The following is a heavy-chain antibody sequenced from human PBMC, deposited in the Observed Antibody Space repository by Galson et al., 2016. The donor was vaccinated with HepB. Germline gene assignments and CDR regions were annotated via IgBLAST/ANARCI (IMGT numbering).Heavy chain of an antibody. J-gene: IGHJ6*02. V-gene: IGHV3-30*18. D-gene: IGHD3-10*01. CDR1: GFTFSSYG. CDR2: ISYDGSNK. Sequence: SLRLSCAASGFTFSSYGMHWVRQAPGKGLEWVAVISYDGSNKYYAESVKGRFTISRDNSKNTLYLQMNSLRAEDTAVYYCAKNRSYGYFGSGGMDVWGQGTTVTVSS. CDR3: AKNRSYGYFGSGGMDV.